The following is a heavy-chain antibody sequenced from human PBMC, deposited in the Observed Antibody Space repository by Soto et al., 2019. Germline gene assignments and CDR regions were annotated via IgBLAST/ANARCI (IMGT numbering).Heavy chain of an antibody. CDR2: INSDGSST. Sequence: GGSLRLSCAASGFTFSSYWMHWVRQAPGKGLVWVSRINSDGSSTDYADSVKGRFTISRDNAKNTLYLQMNSLRAEDTAVYYCARDLVVAPNTSPFDQWGQGTLVTVSS. CDR3: ARDLVVAPNTSPFDQ. CDR1: GFTFSSYW. V-gene: IGHV3-74*01. J-gene: IGHJ4*02. D-gene: IGHD2-15*01.